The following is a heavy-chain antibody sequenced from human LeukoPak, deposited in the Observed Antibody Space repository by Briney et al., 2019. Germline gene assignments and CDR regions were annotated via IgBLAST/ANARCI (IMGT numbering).Heavy chain of an antibody. CDR1: GFTFSSYA. V-gene: IGHV3-30-3*01. CDR3: ARDSTVTTKSFVLYGMDV. J-gene: IGHJ6*02. D-gene: IGHD4-17*01. CDR2: ISYDGSNK. Sequence: GGSLRLSCAASGFTFSSYAMHWVRQAPGKGLEWVAVISYDGSNKYYEDSVKGRFNISRDNSKNTLYLQMNSLRAEDTAVHYCARDSTVTTKSFVLYGMDVWGQGTTVTVSS.